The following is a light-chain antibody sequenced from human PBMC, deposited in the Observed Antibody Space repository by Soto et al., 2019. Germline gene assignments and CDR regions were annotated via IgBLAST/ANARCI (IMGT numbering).Light chain of an antibody. CDR3: QKYNIAPWS. Sequence: DIQMTQSPSSLSASVGDRVTITCRASQGISNYLAWYQQKPGTVPKRLFYAASTLQSGVPSRFSGRGSGTDFTLTISSLQSEYVETYYCQKYNIAPWSFGKGSKGE. V-gene: IGKV1-27*01. CDR2: AAS. J-gene: IGKJ1*01. CDR1: QGISNY.